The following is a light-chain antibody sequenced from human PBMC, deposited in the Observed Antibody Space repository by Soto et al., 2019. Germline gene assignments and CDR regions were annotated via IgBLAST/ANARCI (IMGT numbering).Light chain of an antibody. CDR1: QSVSTNN. V-gene: IGKV3-20*01. CDR3: LQYGSSPPT. CDR2: GAS. Sequence: EIVLTQSPGTLALSPGERATLSCRASQSVSTNNLAWYQRKPGQAPRLLIYGASSRATDIPARFSGSGSGTLFPLTITRLQPEDFAVYYFLQYGSSPPTFGHGTKVQI. J-gene: IGKJ1*01.